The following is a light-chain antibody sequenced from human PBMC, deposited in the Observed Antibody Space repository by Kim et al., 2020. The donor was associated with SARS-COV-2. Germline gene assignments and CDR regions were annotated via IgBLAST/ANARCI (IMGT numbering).Light chain of an antibody. V-gene: IGLV3-9*01. Sequence: SGARGQTATITCGGPKMENKNVHWYQQKPGQAPVLVIYRDSNRPSGIPERFSGSNSGDAATLTISRTQAGDEGDYFCQVWDRTTIVGGG. CDR2: RDS. J-gene: IGLJ2*01. CDR1: KMENKN. CDR3: QVWDRTTI.